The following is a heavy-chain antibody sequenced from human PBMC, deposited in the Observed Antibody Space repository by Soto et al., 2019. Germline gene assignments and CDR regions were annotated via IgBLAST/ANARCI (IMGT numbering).Heavy chain of an antibody. Sequence: VLLVQSGAEVKKPGSSVKVSCKASGGTFSDYAISWVRQAPGHGLEWMGGIVPIFGTGNHAQKFQGRVTVTADESTSTAYMELSSLRSEDTAVYYCARVLVGATYFDYWGQGTLVTVSS. D-gene: IGHD1-26*01. CDR3: ARVLVGATYFDY. CDR2: IVPIFGTG. CDR1: GGTFSDYA. J-gene: IGHJ4*02. V-gene: IGHV1-69*01.